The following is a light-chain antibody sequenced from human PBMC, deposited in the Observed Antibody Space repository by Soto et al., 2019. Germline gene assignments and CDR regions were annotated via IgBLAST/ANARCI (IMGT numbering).Light chain of an antibody. V-gene: IGLV1-51*01. CDR1: SSNIGGNS. Sequence: QSVLAQPPSVSAAPGQKVTISCSGSSSNIGGNSVSWYQQLPGTAPKLLIYDDNKRPSGIPDRFSGSKSGTSATLGITGFQTGDEAYYYCLSWDSSLSAYVFGTSPKVTVL. CDR3: LSWDSSLSAYV. J-gene: IGLJ1*01. CDR2: DDN.